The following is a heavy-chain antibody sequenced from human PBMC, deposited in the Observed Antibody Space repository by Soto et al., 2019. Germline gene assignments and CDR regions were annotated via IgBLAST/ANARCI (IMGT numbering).Heavy chain of an antibody. J-gene: IGHJ4*02. Sequence: QVQLVESGGGLVNPGGSLRLSCAASGFTFSDYYMRWIRQAPGKGLEWVSYISSSGSTIYYADSGKGRFTISRDNAKNSLYLQMNSLRAEDTAVYYCARRAYDILTGSYYFDYWGQGTLVTVSS. D-gene: IGHD3-9*01. CDR1: GFTFSDYY. V-gene: IGHV3-11*01. CDR3: ARRAYDILTGSYYFDY. CDR2: ISSSGSTI.